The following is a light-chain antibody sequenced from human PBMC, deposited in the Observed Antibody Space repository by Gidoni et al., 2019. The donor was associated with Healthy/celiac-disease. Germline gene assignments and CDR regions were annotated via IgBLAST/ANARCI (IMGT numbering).Light chain of an antibody. Sequence: DIQMTHSPSSLSASVGDRVTITCQASQDISNYLTWYQQKPGKAPKLLIYGASNLETGVPSRFSGSGSGTDFTFTISSLQPEDIATYYCQQYDNLPFTFGPGTKVDIK. CDR2: GAS. V-gene: IGKV1-33*01. CDR3: QQYDNLPFT. CDR1: QDISNY. J-gene: IGKJ3*01.